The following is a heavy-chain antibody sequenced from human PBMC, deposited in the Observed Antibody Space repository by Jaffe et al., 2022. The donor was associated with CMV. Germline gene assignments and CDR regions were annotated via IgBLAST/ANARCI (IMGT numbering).Heavy chain of an antibody. Sequence: QVQLQQWGAGLLKPSETLSLTCAVYGGSFSGYYWSWIRQPPGKGLEWIGEINHSGSTNYNPSLKSRVTISVDTSKNQFSLKLSSVTAADTAVYYCARGPLAVAGTRGHAFDIWGQGTMVTVSS. V-gene: IGHV4-34*01. CDR3: ARGPLAVAGTRGHAFDI. D-gene: IGHD6-19*01. J-gene: IGHJ3*02. CDR1: GGSFSGYY. CDR2: INHSGST.